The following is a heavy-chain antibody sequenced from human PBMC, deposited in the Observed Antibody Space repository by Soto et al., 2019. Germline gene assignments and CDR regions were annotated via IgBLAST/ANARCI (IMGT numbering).Heavy chain of an antibody. V-gene: IGHV1-69*01. Sequence: QVPLVQSGAEVKKPGSSVKVSCKASGGTFSSYAISWVRQAPGQGLEWMGGIIPIFGTANYAQKFQGRVTITADESTSTAYMELSSLRSEDTAVYYCARAPSDIAARNSAFDIWGQGTMVTVSS. CDR2: IIPIFGTA. D-gene: IGHD6-6*01. CDR3: ARAPSDIAARNSAFDI. CDR1: GGTFSSYA. J-gene: IGHJ3*02.